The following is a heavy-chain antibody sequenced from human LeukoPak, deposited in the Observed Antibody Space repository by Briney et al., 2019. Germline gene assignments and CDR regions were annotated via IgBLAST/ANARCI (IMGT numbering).Heavy chain of an antibody. Sequence: SETLSLTCTVSGGSISSYYWSWIRQPPGKGLEWIGYIYYSGTTNYNPSLKSRVTISVDTSKNQYSLKLSSVTAADTAVYYCARGVYIAAAQYAYWGQGTLVTVSS. CDR3: ARGVYIAAAQYAY. CDR2: IYYSGTT. V-gene: IGHV4-59*01. CDR1: GGSISSYY. D-gene: IGHD6-13*01. J-gene: IGHJ4*02.